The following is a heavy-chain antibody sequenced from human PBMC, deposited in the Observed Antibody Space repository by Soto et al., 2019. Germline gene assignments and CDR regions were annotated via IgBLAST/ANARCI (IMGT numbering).Heavy chain of an antibody. V-gene: IGHV1-69*13. CDR1: AGTFSSYA. Sequence: SVKVSCKASAGTFSSYAISWVRQAPGQGLEWMGGIIPIFGTANYAQKFQGRVTITADESTSTAYMELSSLRSEDTAVYYCATRGSGSYYNVVSPYYYGMDVWGQGTTVTVS. J-gene: IGHJ6*02. CDR3: ATRGSGSYYNVVSPYYYGMDV. CDR2: IIPIFGTA. D-gene: IGHD3-10*01.